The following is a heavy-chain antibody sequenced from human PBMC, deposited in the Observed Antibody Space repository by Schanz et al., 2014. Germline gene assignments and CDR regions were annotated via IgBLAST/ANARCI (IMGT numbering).Heavy chain of an antibody. CDR3: ARDRVYSYGLPADY. Sequence: QVQLVQSGAEVKKPGASVKVSCKASGYTFTRYYIHWVRQAPGQGLEWMGIINPSGGSTTYAQKFQGRVTMTSDTSTSTVNMELTSLRSEDTAVYYCARDRVYSYGLPADYWGQGTLVTVSS. D-gene: IGHD5-18*01. V-gene: IGHV1-46*01. CDR2: INPSGGST. J-gene: IGHJ4*02. CDR1: GYTFTRYY.